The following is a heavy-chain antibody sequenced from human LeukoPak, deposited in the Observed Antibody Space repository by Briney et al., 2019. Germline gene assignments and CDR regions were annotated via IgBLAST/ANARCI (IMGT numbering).Heavy chain of an antibody. CDR3: ARGWRISRGLADY. CDR2: MNPNSGNT. D-gene: IGHD2/OR15-2a*01. V-gene: IGHV1-8*01. CDR1: GYTFTSYD. J-gene: IGHJ4*02. Sequence: ASVEVSCKASGYTFTSYDINWVRQATGQGLEWMGWMNPNSGNTGYAQKFQGRVTMTRNTSISTAYMELSSLRSEDTAVYYCARGWRISRGLADYWGQGTLVTVSS.